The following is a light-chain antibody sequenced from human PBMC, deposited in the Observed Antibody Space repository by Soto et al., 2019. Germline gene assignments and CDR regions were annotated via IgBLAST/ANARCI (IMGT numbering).Light chain of an antibody. CDR2: DDS. CDR1: NIGSKS. J-gene: IGLJ1*01. CDR3: QVWDSSSDHPGV. V-gene: IGLV3-21*02. Sequence: SYELTQPPSVSVAPGQTARITCGGNNIGSKSVHWYQQQPGQAHVLVVYDDSDRPSGIPERFSGSNSGNTATLTISRVEAGDEAEYYCQVWDSSSDHPGVFGTGTKLTVL.